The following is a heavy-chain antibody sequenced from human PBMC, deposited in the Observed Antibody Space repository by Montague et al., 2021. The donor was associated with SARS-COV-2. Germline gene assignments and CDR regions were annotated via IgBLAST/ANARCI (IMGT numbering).Heavy chain of an antibody. CDR2: INHSGST. Sequence: SKTLSLTCAVYGGSFSGYYWSWIRQPPGEGLEWIGEINHSGSTNYNPSLESRVTISMDTSKNQFSLKLSSVTAADTAVYYCARGVRQLGVRYYYYYIDVWDKGTTVTVSS. CDR3: ARGVRQLGVRYYYYYIDV. J-gene: IGHJ6*03. CDR1: GGSFSGYY. V-gene: IGHV4-34*01. D-gene: IGHD6-6*01.